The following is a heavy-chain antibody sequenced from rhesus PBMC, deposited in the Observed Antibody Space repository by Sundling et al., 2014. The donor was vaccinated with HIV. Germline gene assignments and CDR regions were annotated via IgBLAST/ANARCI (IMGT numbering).Heavy chain of an antibody. V-gene: IGHV3-54*02. CDR1: GFTFSSYD. J-gene: IGHJ1*01. Sequence: EVQLVESGGGLVQPGGSLRLSCGASGFTFSSYDMNWVRQGSRGRGWEWVAVISYDGSKKYSADSVKDRFTISRDNSKNTLYLQMNNLKLEDTAVFYCASPVDTVAVTHQYFDFWGQGALVTVSS. CDR2: ISYDGSKK. CDR3: ASPVDTVAVTHQYFDF. D-gene: IGHD5-12*01.